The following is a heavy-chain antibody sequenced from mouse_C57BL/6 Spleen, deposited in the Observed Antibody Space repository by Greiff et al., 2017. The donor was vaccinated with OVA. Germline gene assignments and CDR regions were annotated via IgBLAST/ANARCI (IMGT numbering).Heavy chain of an antibody. J-gene: IGHJ2*01. Sequence: EVQLQQSGPELVKPGASVKISCKASGYTFTDYYMNWVKQSHGKSLEWIGDINPNNGGTSYNQKFKGKATLTVDKSSSTAYMELRSLTSEDSAVYYCARWAFITTVVATDYFDYWGQGTTLTVSS. V-gene: IGHV1-26*01. CDR3: ARWAFITTVVATDYFDY. CDR2: INPNNGGT. D-gene: IGHD1-1*01. CDR1: GYTFTDYY.